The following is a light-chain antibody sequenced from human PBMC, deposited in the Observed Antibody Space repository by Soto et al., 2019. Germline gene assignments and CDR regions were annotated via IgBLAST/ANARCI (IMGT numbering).Light chain of an antibody. CDR2: DAS. CDR3: QQLNTLPFT. V-gene: IGKV1-9*01. Sequence: IQLTQSPSSLSASVGDRVTITCRASQGISSYLGWYQQKPGKAPNLLIYDASTLHSGVPSRFSGSGSGTEFTLTISGLLPEDFATYHCQQLNTLPFTFGQGTRLEIK. CDR1: QGISSY. J-gene: IGKJ5*01.